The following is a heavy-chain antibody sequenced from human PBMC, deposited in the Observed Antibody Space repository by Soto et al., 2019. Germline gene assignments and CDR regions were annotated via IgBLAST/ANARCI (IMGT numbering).Heavy chain of an antibody. CDR2: IYYSGST. V-gene: IGHV4-39*01. CDR3: ARQSGSYHHFDY. J-gene: IGHJ4*01. D-gene: IGHD1-26*01. Sequence: PSETLSLTRTVSGGSISSSSYYWGWIRQPPGKGLEWIGSIYYSGSTYYNPSLKSRVTISVDTSKNQFSLKLSSVTAADTAVYYCARQSGSYHHFDYWGHGTLVTVSS. CDR1: GGSISSSSYY.